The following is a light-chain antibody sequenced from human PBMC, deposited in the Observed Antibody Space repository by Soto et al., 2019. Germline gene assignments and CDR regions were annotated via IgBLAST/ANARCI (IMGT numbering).Light chain of an antibody. CDR1: QSISSW. J-gene: IGKJ3*01. V-gene: IGKV1-5*03. CDR2: KAS. Sequence: DIQMTQSPSTLSASVGDRVTITCRASQSISSWLAWYQQKPGKAPKILIYKASSLESGVPSRFSGSGSGTEFTLTISSLEPADFATYYCQQYTSYSIIFGPGTKVHIQ. CDR3: QQYTSYSII.